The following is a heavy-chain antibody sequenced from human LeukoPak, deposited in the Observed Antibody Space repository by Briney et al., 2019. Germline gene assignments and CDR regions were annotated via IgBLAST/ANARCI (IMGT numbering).Heavy chain of an antibody. CDR1: GCSNSSRRYY. Sequence: SETLPLTCTVSGCSNSSRRYYWLCIRQPPGKGLEWLGYIYHSGSTKYNPSLKSRVTISVDTSKIQFSLKLSSVTAADTAVYYCARDGYSGNDGLWGEGTLGTVSS. J-gene: IGHJ4*02. D-gene: IGHD5-12*01. CDR3: ARDGYSGNDGL. V-gene: IGHV4-61*01. CDR2: IYHSGST.